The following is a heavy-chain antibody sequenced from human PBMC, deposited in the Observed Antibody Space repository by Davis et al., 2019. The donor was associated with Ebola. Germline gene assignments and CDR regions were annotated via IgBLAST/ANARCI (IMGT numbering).Heavy chain of an antibody. V-gene: IGHV3-15*01. CDR2: IQTQGEGATT. CDR3: TTSGIWGHDY. J-gene: IGHJ4*02. D-gene: IGHD3-16*01. CDR1: GFTFSNYG. Sequence: GESLKIPCAASGFTFSNYGMHWVRQIPGKGLEWVGRIQTQGEGATTDYAAPVKGRFTIPRDDSIPTVYLQLHSLKTEDTATYYCTTSGIWGHDYWGQGTLVTVSS.